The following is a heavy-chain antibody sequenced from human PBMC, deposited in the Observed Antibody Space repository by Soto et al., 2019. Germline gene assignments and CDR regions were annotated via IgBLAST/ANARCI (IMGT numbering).Heavy chain of an antibody. Sequence: SETLSLTCAVSGGSISSSNWWSWVRQPPGKGLEWIGEIYHSGSTNYNPSLKSRVTISVDKSKNQFSLKLSSVTAADTAVYYCASLAAAGTNWFDPWGQGTLVTVSS. V-gene: IGHV4-4*02. CDR1: GGSISSSNW. D-gene: IGHD6-13*01. CDR2: IYHSGST. J-gene: IGHJ5*02. CDR3: ASLAAAGTNWFDP.